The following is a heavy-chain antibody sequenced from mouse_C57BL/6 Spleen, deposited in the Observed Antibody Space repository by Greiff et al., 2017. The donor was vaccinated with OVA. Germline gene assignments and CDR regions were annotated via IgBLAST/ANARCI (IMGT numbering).Heavy chain of an antibody. J-gene: IGHJ4*01. CDR3: ARRDHGDYAMDY. Sequence: VQLQQPGAELVMPGASVKLSCKASGYTFTSYWMHWVKQRPGQGLEWIGEIDPSDSYTNYNQKFKGKSTLTVDKSSSTAYMQLSSLTSEDSAVYYCARRDHGDYAMDYWGQGTSVTVSS. CDR2: IDPSDSYT. D-gene: IGHD2-3*01. V-gene: IGHV1-69*01. CDR1: GYTFTSYW.